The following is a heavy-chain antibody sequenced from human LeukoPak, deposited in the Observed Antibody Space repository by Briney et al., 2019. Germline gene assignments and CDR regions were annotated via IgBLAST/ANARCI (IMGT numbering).Heavy chain of an antibody. V-gene: IGHV1-69*02. Sequence: SVKVSCKASGGTFSSYTISWVRQAPGQGLEWMGRIIPILGIANYAQKFQGRVTITADKSTSTAYMELSSLRSEDTAVYYWXXFPYPYXXXXSCYTDAFDIWGQGTMVTVSS. CDR2: IIPILGIA. J-gene: IGHJ3*02. CDR1: GGTFSSYT. D-gene: IGHD2-2*02. CDR3: XXFPYPYXXXXSCYTDAFDI.